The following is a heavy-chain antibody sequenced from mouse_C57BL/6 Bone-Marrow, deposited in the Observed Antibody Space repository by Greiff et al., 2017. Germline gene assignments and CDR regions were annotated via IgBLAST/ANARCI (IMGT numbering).Heavy chain of an antibody. V-gene: IGHV1-85*01. CDR2: IYPRDGST. CDR1: GYTFTSYD. J-gene: IGHJ1*03. D-gene: IGHD1-1*01. CDR3: ARLEFSGSSGDWYFDV. Sequence: VQLQQSGPELVKPGASVKLSCKASGYTFTSYDINWVKQRPGQGLEWIGWIYPRDGSTKYNEKFQGKATLTVDTSSSTAYMELHSLTSEESAVYFGARLEFSGSSGDWYFDVWGTGTTVTVSS.